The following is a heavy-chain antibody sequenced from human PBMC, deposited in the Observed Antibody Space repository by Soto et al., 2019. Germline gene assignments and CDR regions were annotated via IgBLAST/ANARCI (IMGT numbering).Heavy chain of an antibody. V-gene: IGHV4-38-2*01. CDR2: IHHSGST. Sequence: KASETLSLTCAVSGYSISSGYYWGWIRQPPGKGLEWIGSIHHSGSTYYNPSLKSRVTISVDTSKNQFSLKLSSVTAADTAVYYCARAYRCSNGVCLEARWFDPWGQGTLVTVSS. CDR3: ARAYRCSNGVCLEARWFDP. J-gene: IGHJ5*02. CDR1: GYSISSGYY. D-gene: IGHD2-8*01.